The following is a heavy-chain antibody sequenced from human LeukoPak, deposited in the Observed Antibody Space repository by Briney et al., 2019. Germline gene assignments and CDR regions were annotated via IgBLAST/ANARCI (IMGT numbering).Heavy chain of an antibody. D-gene: IGHD4-17*01. Sequence: AGGSLRLSCAASGFTFSSYAMHWARQAPGKGLEWVAVISYDGSNKYYADSVKGRFTISRDNSKNTLYLQMNSLRAEDTAVYYCARDPHDYGDYVSSYYYYGMDVWGQGTTVTVSS. CDR2: ISYDGSNK. CDR1: GFTFSSYA. CDR3: ARDPHDYGDYVSSYYYYGMDV. V-gene: IGHV3-30-3*01. J-gene: IGHJ6*02.